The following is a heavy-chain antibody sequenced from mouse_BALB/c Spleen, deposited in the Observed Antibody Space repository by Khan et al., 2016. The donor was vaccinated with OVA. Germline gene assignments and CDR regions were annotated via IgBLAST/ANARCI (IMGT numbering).Heavy chain of an antibody. CDR3: ARRNYFGYTFAY. CDR2: ISPGSGDT. Sequence: QVQLQQPGAELARPGASVKLSCTASGYTFTDYYINWVKQRTGQGLEWIGEISPGSGDTYYNGRFRGKATLTADKSSSTAYMQLSSLTSEASAVYFCARRNYFGYTFAYWGQGTLVTVSA. V-gene: IGHV1-77*01. D-gene: IGHD1-2*01. J-gene: IGHJ3*01. CDR1: GYTFTDYY.